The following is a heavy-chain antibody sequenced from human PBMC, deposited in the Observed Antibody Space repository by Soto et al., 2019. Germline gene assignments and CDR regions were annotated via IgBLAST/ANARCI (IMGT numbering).Heavy chain of an antibody. CDR3: AKDVAASDYYYMDV. CDR1: GFTFDDYA. J-gene: IGHJ6*03. CDR2: ISWNSGSI. V-gene: IGHV3-9*01. D-gene: IGHD2-15*01. Sequence: VQLVESGGGLVQPGRSLRLSCAASGFTFDDYAMHWVRQAPGKGLEWVSGISWNSGSIGYADSVKGRFTISRDNAKNSLYLQMNSLRAEDTALYYCAKDVAASDYYYMDVWGKGTTVTVSS.